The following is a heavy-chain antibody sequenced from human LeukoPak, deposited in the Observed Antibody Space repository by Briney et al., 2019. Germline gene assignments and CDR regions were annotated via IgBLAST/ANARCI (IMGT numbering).Heavy chain of an antibody. D-gene: IGHD1-26*01. CDR2: IRYDGNNK. CDR3: AKEFGQLLPYYFDY. Sequence: GGSLRLSCAASGFTFSSYGMHWVRQAPGRGLEWVAFIRYDGNNKYYADSVKGRITISRDNSKNTLYLQMNSLRPEDTAVYYCAKEFGQLLPYYFDYWGQGTLVTVSS. V-gene: IGHV3-30*02. CDR1: GFTFSSYG. J-gene: IGHJ4*02.